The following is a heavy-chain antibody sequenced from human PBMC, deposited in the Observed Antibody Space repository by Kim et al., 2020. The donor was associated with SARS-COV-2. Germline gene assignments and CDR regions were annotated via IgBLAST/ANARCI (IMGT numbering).Heavy chain of an antibody. CDR3: ARDGRYCSGGSCSGIDY. Sequence: SETLSLTCAVYGGSFSGYYWSWIRQPPGKGLEWIGEINHSGSTNYNPSLKSRVTISVDTSKNQFSLKLSSVTAADTAVYYCARDGRYCSGGSCSGIDYWGQGTLVTVSS. V-gene: IGHV4-34*01. J-gene: IGHJ4*02. CDR2: INHSGST. D-gene: IGHD2-15*01. CDR1: GGSFSGYY.